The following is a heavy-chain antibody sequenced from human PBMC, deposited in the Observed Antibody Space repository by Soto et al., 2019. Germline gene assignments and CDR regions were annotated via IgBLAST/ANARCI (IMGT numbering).Heavy chain of an antibody. J-gene: IGHJ4*02. CDR2: ISPDGSST. CDR1: KFIFSNYW. V-gene: IGHV3-74*01. Sequence: EVQLVESGGGLVQPGGSLRLSCEASKFIFSNYWMHWVRQAPGKGLVWVSRISPDGSSTSYADSVRRRFSISRDNAKNTLYLQMNSLRVEDTAVYYCARGPSSSNYYVGDYWGQGTLVTVSS. CDR3: ARGPSSSNYYVGDY. D-gene: IGHD3-10*02.